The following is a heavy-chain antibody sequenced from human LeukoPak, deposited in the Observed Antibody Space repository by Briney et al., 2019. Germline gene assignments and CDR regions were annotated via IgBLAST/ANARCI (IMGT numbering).Heavy chain of an antibody. CDR1: GYTFPRYG. D-gene: IGHD1-26*01. V-gene: IGHV1-18*01. Sequence: ASVNVSCKASGYTFPRYGISWGRHAHGQGLERMAWISAYNSNTDYEQKVQGRGTMTTDTSTSTAYMELRSLSSDDPAVYYCARARYLTGSRDDAFDIWGQGTVVTVSS. J-gene: IGHJ3*02. CDR2: ISAYNSNT. CDR3: ARARYLTGSRDDAFDI.